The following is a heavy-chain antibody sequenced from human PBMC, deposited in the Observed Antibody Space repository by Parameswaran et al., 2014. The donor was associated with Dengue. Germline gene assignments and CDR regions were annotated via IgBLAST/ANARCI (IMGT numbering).Heavy chain of an antibody. D-gene: IGHD3-3*01. Sequence: WIRQPPGKGLEWIGYVYYSGSTNYNPSLKSRLTISVDTSQNQFSLKLSSVTAADTAVYYCARGYYDFWSGSRYYYYMDVWGKGTTVTVSS. CDR2: VYYSGST. V-gene: IGHV4-59*01. CDR3: ARGYYDFWSGSRYYYYMDV. J-gene: IGHJ6*03.